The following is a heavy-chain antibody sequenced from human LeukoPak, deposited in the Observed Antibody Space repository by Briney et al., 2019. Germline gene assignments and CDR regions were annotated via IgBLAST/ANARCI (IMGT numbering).Heavy chain of an antibody. CDR1: GGSISSYY. D-gene: IGHD3-10*01. V-gene: IGHV4-59*01. Sequence: SETLSLTCIVSGGSISSYYWSWIRQPPGKGLEWIGYIYYSGSTNYNPSLKSRVTISVDTSKNQFSLKLSSVTAADTAVYYCATGSGSYTNLDYWGQGTLVTVSS. J-gene: IGHJ4*02. CDR2: IYYSGST. CDR3: ATGSGSYTNLDY.